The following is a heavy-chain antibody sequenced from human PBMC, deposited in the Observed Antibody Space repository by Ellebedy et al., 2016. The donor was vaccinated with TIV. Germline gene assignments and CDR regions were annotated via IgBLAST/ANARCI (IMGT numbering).Heavy chain of an antibody. CDR2: IKSDGSET. Sequence: GESLKISCAVSGFTFSNYWMHWVRQAPGKGLVWVSRIKSDGSETSYADSVKGRFTISRDNAKNTLYLQMSSLRAEDTAVYYCISGPYSFGWGYWGQGTLVTVSS. J-gene: IGHJ4*02. V-gene: IGHV3-74*01. CDR3: ISGPYSFGWGY. CDR1: GFTFSNYW. D-gene: IGHD5-18*01.